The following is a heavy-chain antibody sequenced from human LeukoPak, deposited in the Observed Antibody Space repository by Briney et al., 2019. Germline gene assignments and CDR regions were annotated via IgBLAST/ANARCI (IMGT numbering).Heavy chain of an antibody. CDR3: ARRRGHYYDSSGYYPPLISAFDI. CDR2: IIPVLSTA. Sequence: GASVKVSCKASGDTFSRYAISWVRQAPGQGLEWMGGIIPVLSTANYAQKFQDRVTITADESTSTTYMELSSLKSEDTAVYYCARRRGHYYDSSGYYPPLISAFDIWGQGTMVTVSS. CDR1: GDTFSRYA. D-gene: IGHD3-22*01. V-gene: IGHV1-69*13. J-gene: IGHJ3*02.